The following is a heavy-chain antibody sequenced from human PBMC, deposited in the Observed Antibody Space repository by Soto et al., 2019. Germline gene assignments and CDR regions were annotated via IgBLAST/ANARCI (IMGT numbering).Heavy chain of an antibody. Sequence: QITLRESGPTLVKPTQTLTLTCTCSGFSLSTSGVGVGWIRQPPGKALEWLAVIYWDDDKRYSPSLNNRLTIAKDTAKNQVVLTMTNMDPVDTATYYCAQRRLWSTNWNSGWFDPWGQGTLVTVSS. CDR3: AQRRLWSTNWNSGWFDP. D-gene: IGHD1-7*01. CDR1: GFSLSTSGVG. J-gene: IGHJ5*02. V-gene: IGHV2-5*02. CDR2: IYWDDDK.